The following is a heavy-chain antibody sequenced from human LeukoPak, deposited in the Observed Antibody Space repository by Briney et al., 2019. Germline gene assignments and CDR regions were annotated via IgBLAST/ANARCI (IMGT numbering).Heavy chain of an antibody. Sequence: GGSLRLSCAASGFTFSSHAMSWVRQAPGKGLEWVSAISGSGGSTYYADSVKGRFTISRDNSKNTLYLQMNSLRAEDTAVYYCAKAPIVVVTANDYYFDYWGQGTLVTVSS. J-gene: IGHJ4*02. CDR1: GFTFSSHA. CDR2: ISGSGGST. D-gene: IGHD2-21*02. CDR3: AKAPIVVVTANDYYFDY. V-gene: IGHV3-23*01.